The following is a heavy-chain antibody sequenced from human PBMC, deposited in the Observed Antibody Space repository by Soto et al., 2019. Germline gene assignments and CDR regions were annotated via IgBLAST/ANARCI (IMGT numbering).Heavy chain of an antibody. CDR1: GDSISRFY. CDR2: IYYTGST. D-gene: IGHD3-22*01. J-gene: IGHJ4*02. V-gene: IGHV4-59*01. CDR3: ATHYYDSGGYNYLDY. Sequence: PSETLSLTCTVSGDSISRFYWNWIRQPPGKGLELLGYIYYTGSTNYNPSLKSRVTISIDTSKNQFSLKLSSVSAADTAVYYCATHYYDSGGYNYLDYWSQGTLVTVSS.